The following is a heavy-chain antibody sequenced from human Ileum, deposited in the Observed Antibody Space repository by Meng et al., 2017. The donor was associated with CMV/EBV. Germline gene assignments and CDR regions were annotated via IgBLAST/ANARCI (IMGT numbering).Heavy chain of an antibody. CDR2: IRFDGSDE. CDR1: GFHFSNYA. V-gene: IGHV3-30*02. J-gene: IGHJ6*02. CDR3: AADAYSRAMDI. D-gene: IGHD3-22*01. Sequence: GESLKISCAASGFHFSNYAMHWVRQAPGKGLEWVAFIRFDGSDETYANSVKGRFTISRDNSKNTLYLQMNSLRDEDTAVYYCAADAYSRAMDIWGQGTTVTVSS.